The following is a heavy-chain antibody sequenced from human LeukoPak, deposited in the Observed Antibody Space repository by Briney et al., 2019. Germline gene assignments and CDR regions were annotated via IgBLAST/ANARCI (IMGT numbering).Heavy chain of an antibody. CDR3: ARVAEAAAFDY. Sequence: PGGSLRLSCAASGFTFSSYSMNWVRQAPGKGLEWVSSISSSSTYIYYADSVKGRFTISRDNAKKSLYLQMNSLRADDTAVYYCARVAEAAAFDYWGQGTLVTVSS. CDR2: ISSSSTYI. CDR1: GFTFSSYS. D-gene: IGHD6-13*01. V-gene: IGHV3-21*01. J-gene: IGHJ4*02.